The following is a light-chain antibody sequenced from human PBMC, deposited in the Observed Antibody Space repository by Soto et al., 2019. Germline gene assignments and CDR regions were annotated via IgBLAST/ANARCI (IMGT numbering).Light chain of an antibody. V-gene: IGLV2-23*01. CDR1: SSDVGSSNL. Sequence: QSITISCTGTSSDVGSSNLVSWYQQYPGKAPKLIIYEGSRRPSGVSGRFSGSKSGNTASLTISGLQAEDEADYYCCSFASSSTFYVFGTGTKVTVL. J-gene: IGLJ1*01. CDR2: EGS. CDR3: CSFASSSTFYV.